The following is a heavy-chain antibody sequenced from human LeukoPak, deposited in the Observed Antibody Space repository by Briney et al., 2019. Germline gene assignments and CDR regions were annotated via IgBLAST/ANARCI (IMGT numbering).Heavy chain of an antibody. CDR2: ISSTGST. J-gene: IGHJ4*02. Sequence: PSETLSLTCIVSGGSISSYYWSWIRQPPGRGLEWVGCISSTGSTNYNPSLKSRVTISLDTSKNQFSLKLSSVTAADTAVYYCARGSAYYYDSSVFDYWGQGTLVTVSS. CDR3: ARGSAYYYDSSVFDY. V-gene: IGHV4-59*12. CDR1: GGSISSYY. D-gene: IGHD3-22*01.